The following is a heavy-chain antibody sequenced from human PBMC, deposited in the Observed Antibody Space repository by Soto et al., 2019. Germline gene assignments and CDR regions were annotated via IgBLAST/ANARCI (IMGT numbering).Heavy chain of an antibody. CDR3: GRDQDSSPWYIYPVDY. Sequence: GGSLRLSCAAPGFTFCSYGMSWIRQAPGKGLEWVSGISGGGGGTFYADSVKGRFTISRDNSNNTLFLQMNSPRVEDTAVYYCGRDQDSSPWYIYPVDYWGLGTLVTVSS. V-gene: IGHV3-23*01. D-gene: IGHD6-13*01. CDR1: GFTFCSYG. J-gene: IGHJ4*02. CDR2: ISGGGGGT.